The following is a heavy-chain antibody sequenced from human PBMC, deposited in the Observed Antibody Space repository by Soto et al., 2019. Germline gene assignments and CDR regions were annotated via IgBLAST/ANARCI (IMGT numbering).Heavy chain of an antibody. CDR3: AKDGHYSSGWYYFDY. D-gene: IGHD6-19*01. V-gene: IGHV3-30*18. CDR1: GFTFSSYG. CDR2: ISYDGSNK. Sequence: PGGSLRLSCAASGFTFSSYGMHWVRQAPGKGLEWVAVISYDGSNKYYADSVKGRFTISRDNSKNTLYLQMNSLRAEDTAVYYCAKDGHYSSGWYYFDYWGQGTLVTVSS. J-gene: IGHJ4*02.